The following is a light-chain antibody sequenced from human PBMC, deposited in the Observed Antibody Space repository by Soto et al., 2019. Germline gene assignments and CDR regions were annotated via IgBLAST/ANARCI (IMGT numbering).Light chain of an antibody. J-gene: IGKJ1*01. CDR2: GAS. Sequence: EILLTQSPGTLSLSPGERVTLSCRASQSVSSSYLAWYQQKPGQAPRLLIYGASSRATGISDRFTGSGSGTDFILTISRLEPEDSAVYYCQQYGTSPWTFGQGTKVEIK. CDR1: QSVSSSY. CDR3: QQYGTSPWT. V-gene: IGKV3-20*01.